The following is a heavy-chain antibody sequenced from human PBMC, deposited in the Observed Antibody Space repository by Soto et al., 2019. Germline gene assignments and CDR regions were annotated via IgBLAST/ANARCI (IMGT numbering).Heavy chain of an antibody. Sequence: PSETLSLTCTVSGGSVNSDIYYWIWIRQPPGKVLEWIGYIYYSGSTNYNPSLKSRVTISLDSSRNQFSLKLSSVTAADTAVFYCARESSNSPAAFDYWGQGTLVTVSS. V-gene: IGHV4-61*01. D-gene: IGHD6-6*01. CDR3: ARESSNSPAAFDY. J-gene: IGHJ4*02. CDR2: IYYSGST. CDR1: GGSVNSDIYY.